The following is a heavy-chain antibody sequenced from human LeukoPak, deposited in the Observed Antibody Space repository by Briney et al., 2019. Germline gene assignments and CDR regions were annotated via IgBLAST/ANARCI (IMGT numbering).Heavy chain of an antibody. CDR3: ARRAGAYSHPYDY. Sequence: PGGSLRLSCAASGFTVSSKYMSWVRQAPGKGLEWGSVIYSGGHTYYAASVTGRFTSSRDNSKNTLYLQMNSLRAEDTAVYYCARRAGAYSHPYDYWGQGTLVTVSS. CDR2: IYSGGHT. V-gene: IGHV3-66*04. D-gene: IGHD4/OR15-4a*01. J-gene: IGHJ4*02. CDR1: GFTVSSKY.